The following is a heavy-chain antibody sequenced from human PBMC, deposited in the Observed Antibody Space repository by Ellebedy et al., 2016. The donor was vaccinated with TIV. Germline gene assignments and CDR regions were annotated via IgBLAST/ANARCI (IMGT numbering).Heavy chain of an antibody. V-gene: IGHV4-34*01. Sequence: SETLSLXCTVSGGSISSYYWSWIRQPPGKGLEWIGEINHSGSTNYNPSLKSRVTISVDTSKNQFSLKLSSVTAADTAVYYCALEDELLGADYWGQGTLVTVSS. D-gene: IGHD2-15*01. J-gene: IGHJ4*02. CDR2: INHSGST. CDR1: GGSISSYY. CDR3: ALEDELLGADY.